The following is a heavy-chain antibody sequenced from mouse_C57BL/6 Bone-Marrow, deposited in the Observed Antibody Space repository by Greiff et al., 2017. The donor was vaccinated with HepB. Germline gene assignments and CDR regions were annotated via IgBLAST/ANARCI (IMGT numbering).Heavy chain of an antibody. CDR2: IYPGDGDT. D-gene: IGHD2-1*01. J-gene: IGHJ3*01. CDR1: GYAFSSYW. CDR3: ARGGGNYGAWFAY. Sequence: QVQLQQSGAELVKPGASVKISCKASGYAFSSYWMNWVKQRPGKGLEWIGQIYPGDGDTNYNGKFKGKATLTADKSSSTAYMQLSSLTSEDSAVYICARGGGNYGAWFAYWGQGTLVTVSA. V-gene: IGHV1-80*01.